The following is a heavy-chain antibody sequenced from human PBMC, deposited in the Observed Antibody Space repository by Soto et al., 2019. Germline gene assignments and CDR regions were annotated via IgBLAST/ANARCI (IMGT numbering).Heavy chain of an antibody. J-gene: IGHJ3*02. D-gene: IGHD2-8*01. Sequence: QVQLVESGGGVVQPGRSLRLSCAASGFTFSSYGMHWVRQAPGKGLEWVAVIWYDGSNKYYADSVKGRFTISRDNSKNTLYLHMNSLRAEDTAVYYCARVRRGVGAFDIWGQGTMVTVSS. CDR3: ARVRRGVGAFDI. CDR2: IWYDGSNK. V-gene: IGHV3-33*01. CDR1: GFTFSSYG.